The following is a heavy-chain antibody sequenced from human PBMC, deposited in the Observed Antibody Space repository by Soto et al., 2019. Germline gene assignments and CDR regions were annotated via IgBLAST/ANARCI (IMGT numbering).Heavy chain of an antibody. CDR1: GGSISSGDYY. D-gene: IGHD3-3*01. J-gene: IGHJ4*02. Sequence: PSETLSLTCTVSGGSISSGDYYWSWIRQPPGKGLEWIGYIYYSGSTYYNPSLKSRVTISVDTSKNQFSLKLSSVTAADTAVYYCARGVTIFGVPNGPFDYWGQGTLVTVSS. CDR2: IYYSGST. CDR3: ARGVTIFGVPNGPFDY. V-gene: IGHV4-30-4*01.